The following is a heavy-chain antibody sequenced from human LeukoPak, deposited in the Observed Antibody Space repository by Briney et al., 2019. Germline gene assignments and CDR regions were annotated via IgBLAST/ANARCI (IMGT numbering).Heavy chain of an antibody. D-gene: IGHD3-10*01. J-gene: IGHJ4*02. CDR2: IHNSGTT. CDR3: ARRYYYNLGSFPFDF. V-gene: IGHV4-34*01. Sequence: SENLSLTCAVSGGPFSGYFWSWIRHSSGKGLEWIGEIHNSGTTNYNPSLNSRVTISEDTSKNQFYLNLSSVTAADTAVYYCARRYYYNLGSFPFDFWGQGTLVTVSS. CDR1: GGPFSGYF.